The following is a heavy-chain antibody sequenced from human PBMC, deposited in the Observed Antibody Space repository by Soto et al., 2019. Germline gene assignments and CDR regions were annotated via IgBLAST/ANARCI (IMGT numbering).Heavy chain of an antibody. V-gene: IGHV3-33*01. D-gene: IGHD2-2*02. J-gene: IGHJ4*02. CDR3: AREGYCSSTGCYIDY. CDR1: GFTFSSYG. Sequence: QVQLVESGGGVIQPGRSLRLSCAASGFTFSSYGMHWVRQAPGKGLEWVAVIWYDGSNKYYADSVKGRFTVSRDNSKNTLYLQMNSLRAEDTAVYYCAREGYCSSTGCYIDYWGQGTLVTVSS. CDR2: IWYDGSNK.